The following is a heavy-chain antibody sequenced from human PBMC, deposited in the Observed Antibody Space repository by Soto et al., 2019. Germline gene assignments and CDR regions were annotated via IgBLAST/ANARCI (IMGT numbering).Heavy chain of an antibody. CDR2: LSQNGGT. V-gene: IGHV4-38-2*01. J-gene: IGHJ6*02. D-gene: IGHD2-21*02. CDR1: GYSFNSVHF. CDR3: AAATLPGAWFYGMDV. Sequence: SETLSLTCVVSGYSFNSVHFWGWIRQPPGKGLQWIGSLSQNGGTYRNPSLRSRVTLSVDTSKNQFSLKLTSVTAADAAVYYCAAATLPGAWFYGMDVWGQGNTVTVSS.